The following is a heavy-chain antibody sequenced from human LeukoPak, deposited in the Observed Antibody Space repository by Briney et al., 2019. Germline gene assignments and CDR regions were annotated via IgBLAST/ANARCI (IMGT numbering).Heavy chain of an antibody. J-gene: IGHJ4*02. CDR2: IYPGDSDT. CDR3: ASPGYSSSWGFDY. V-gene: IGHV5-51*01. Sequence: GESLKFSCKGSGYSFTSYWSGWVRQMPGKGLEWMGIIYPGDSDTRYSPSFQGQVTISADKSISTAYLQWSSLKASDTAMYYCASPGYSSSWGFDYWGKGTLVTVSS. D-gene: IGHD6-13*01. CDR1: GYSFTSYW.